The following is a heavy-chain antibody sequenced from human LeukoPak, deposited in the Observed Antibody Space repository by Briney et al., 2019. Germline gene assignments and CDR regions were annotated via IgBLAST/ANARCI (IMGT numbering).Heavy chain of an antibody. Sequence: GASVKVSCKASGGTFSSYAISWVRQAPGQGLEWMGGIIPIFGTANYAQKFQGRVTITADESTSTAYMELSSLRSEDTAVYYCARADPHYDYVWGSYRPYYFDYWGQGTLVTVSS. CDR1: GGTFSSYA. J-gene: IGHJ4*02. D-gene: IGHD3-16*02. V-gene: IGHV1-69*13. CDR2: IIPIFGTA. CDR3: ARADPHYDYVWGSYRPYYFDY.